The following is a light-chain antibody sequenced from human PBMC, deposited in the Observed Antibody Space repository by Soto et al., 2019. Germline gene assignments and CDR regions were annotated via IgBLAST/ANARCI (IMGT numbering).Light chain of an antibody. CDR1: SSDIGAYDY. CDR3: SSYTTSSGRG. CDR2: EVF. Sequence: QSALTQPASVSGSPGQSITISCTGTSSDIGAYDYVSWYQQHPGKAPRLLIYEVFNRPSGVSDRFSGSKSANTASLTISGLQAEEEADYFCSSYTTSSGRGFGPGTKVTVL. J-gene: IGLJ1*01. V-gene: IGLV2-14*01.